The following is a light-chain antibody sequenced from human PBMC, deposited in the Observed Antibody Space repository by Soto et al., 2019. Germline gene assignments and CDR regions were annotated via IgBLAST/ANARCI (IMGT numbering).Light chain of an antibody. V-gene: IGKV3-20*01. CDR2: GAS. Sequence: EIVLPQSPGTLSLSPGERAALSCRASQSVSSSYLAWYQQKPGQAPRLLIDGASSRATGIPDRFSGSGSGTDFTLTISRLEPEDFAVYYCQQYDRSSPMYIFGQGTKLEIK. CDR1: QSVSSSY. J-gene: IGKJ2*01. CDR3: QQYDRSSPMYI.